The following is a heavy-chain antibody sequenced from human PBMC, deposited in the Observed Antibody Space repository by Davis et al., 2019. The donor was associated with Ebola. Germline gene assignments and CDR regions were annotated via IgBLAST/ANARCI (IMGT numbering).Heavy chain of an antibody. J-gene: IGHJ6*02. CDR1: GFTFSSYG. Sequence: GESLKISCAASGFTFSSYGMHWVRQAPGKGLEWVAIISYDGINKYYADSVKGRFTISRDNSKNTLYLQMNSLRAEDTAVYYCARDGRQQLADLFYYYYGMDVWGQGTTVTVSS. CDR2: ISYDGINK. CDR3: ARDGRQQLADLFYYYYGMDV. V-gene: IGHV3-30*19. D-gene: IGHD6-13*01.